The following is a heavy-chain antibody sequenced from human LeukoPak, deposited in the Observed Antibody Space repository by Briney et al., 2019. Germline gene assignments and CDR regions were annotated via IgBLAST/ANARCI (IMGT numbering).Heavy chain of an antibody. Sequence: GASVKVSCKASGYTFTSYDINWVRQATGQGLEWMGWMNPNSGNTGYAQKFQGRVTMTRNTSISTAYMELCSLRSEDTAVYYCARRLAGNDAFDIWGQGTMVTVSS. D-gene: IGHD6-19*01. V-gene: IGHV1-8*01. CDR1: GYTFTSYD. CDR3: ARRLAGNDAFDI. J-gene: IGHJ3*02. CDR2: MNPNSGNT.